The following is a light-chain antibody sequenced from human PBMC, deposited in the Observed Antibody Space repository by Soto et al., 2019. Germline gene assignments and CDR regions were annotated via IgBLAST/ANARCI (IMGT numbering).Light chain of an antibody. V-gene: IGKV1-8*01. CDR1: QGISSY. J-gene: IGKJ2*01. CDR3: QQYYSYLPYT. CDR2: AAS. Sequence: AIRMTQSPSSLSASTGDRVTITCRASQGISSYLAWYQQKPGKAPKLLIYAASTLQSGVPSRFSGSGSGTDFTLTISCLQSEDFATYYCQQYYSYLPYTFGQGTKVDI.